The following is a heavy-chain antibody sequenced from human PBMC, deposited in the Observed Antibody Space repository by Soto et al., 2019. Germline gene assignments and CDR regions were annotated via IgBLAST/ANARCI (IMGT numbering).Heavy chain of an antibody. CDR1: GFSLSTSGVG. Sequence: SGPTLVNPTQTLTLTCTFSGFSLSTSGVGVGWIRQPPGKALEWLALIYWDDDKRYSPSLKSRLTITKDTSKNQVVLTMTNMDPVDTATYYCAHSYDSSGYYYGVPPGGYYGMDVWGQGTTVTVSS. CDR2: IYWDDDK. V-gene: IGHV2-5*02. CDR3: AHSYDSSGYYYGVPPGGYYGMDV. J-gene: IGHJ6*02. D-gene: IGHD3-22*01.